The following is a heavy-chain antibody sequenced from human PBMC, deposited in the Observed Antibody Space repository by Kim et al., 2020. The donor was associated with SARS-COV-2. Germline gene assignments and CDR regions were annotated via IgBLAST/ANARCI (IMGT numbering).Heavy chain of an antibody. CDR2: IYYSGST. J-gene: IGHJ6*01. Sequence: SETLSLTCTVSGGSISSSSYYWGWIRQPPGKGLEWIGSIYYSGSTYYNPSLKSRVTISVDTSKNQFSLKLSSVTAADTAVYYCARLSEAGSDYYGMDVWG. D-gene: IGHD6-25*01. V-gene: IGHV4-39*01. CDR1: GGSISSSSYY. CDR3: ARLSEAGSDYYGMDV.